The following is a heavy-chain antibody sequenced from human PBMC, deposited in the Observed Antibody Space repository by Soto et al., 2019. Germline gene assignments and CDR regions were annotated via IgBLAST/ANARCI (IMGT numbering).Heavy chain of an antibody. J-gene: IGHJ4*02. Sequence: QVQLVQSGAEVKKPGASVKVSCKASGYTFTNYYIHWVRQAPGHGLEWMGLVTPSGGGTKYAQQFQGRVTMTTDTSPRTVLMALSSLRSEDTAVYYCARDPVGWDFFDYWGQGTMVAVS. CDR2: VTPSGGGT. D-gene: IGHD6-19*01. V-gene: IGHV1-46*03. CDR1: GYTFTNYY. CDR3: ARDPVGWDFFDY.